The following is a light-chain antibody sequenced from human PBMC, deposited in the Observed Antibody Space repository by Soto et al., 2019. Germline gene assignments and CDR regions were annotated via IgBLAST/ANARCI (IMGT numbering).Light chain of an antibody. V-gene: IGLV2-23*02. CDR1: SSDVGSYDV. Sequence: QSALTQPDSVSGSPGQSITIFCTGTSSDVGSYDVVSWYQQHPGKAPQLIIYEVAQRPSGVSDRFSGSKSGSTASLTISGLQAEDEAHYFCCSYAGSTTFWVFGGGTKVTVL. CDR2: EVA. CDR3: CSYAGSTTFWV. J-gene: IGLJ3*02.